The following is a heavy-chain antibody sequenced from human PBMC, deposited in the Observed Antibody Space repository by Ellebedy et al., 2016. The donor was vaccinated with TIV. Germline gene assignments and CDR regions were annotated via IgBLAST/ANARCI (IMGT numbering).Heavy chain of an antibody. CDR1: GYSFTAYY. D-gene: IGHD1/OR15-1a*01. V-gene: IGHV1-2*02. CDR3: ARERNNGFDS. CDR2: INPNSGGT. J-gene: IGHJ4*02. Sequence: AASVKVSCKASGYSFTAYYAHWVRQAPGQGLEWMGWINPNSGGTNFAQTFQGRVTLTRDTSISTAYMELSRLTFDDTAIYYCARERNNGFDSWGQGTLVTVSS.